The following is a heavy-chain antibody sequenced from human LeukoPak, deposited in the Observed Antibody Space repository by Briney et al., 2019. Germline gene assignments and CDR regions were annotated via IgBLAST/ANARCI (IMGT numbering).Heavy chain of an antibody. CDR1: GYTFSSYY. CDR2: IIPSDGFT. V-gene: IGHV1-46*01. Sequence: GASVKVSCKASGYTFSSYYVHWVRQAPGQGLEWMGMIIPSDGFTSYAQKFQGRVTMTRDTSTSTVYMEPSSLRSEDTAVYYCTRDRGDLDYWGQGTLVTVSS. D-gene: IGHD3-10*01. J-gene: IGHJ4*02. CDR3: TRDRGDLDY.